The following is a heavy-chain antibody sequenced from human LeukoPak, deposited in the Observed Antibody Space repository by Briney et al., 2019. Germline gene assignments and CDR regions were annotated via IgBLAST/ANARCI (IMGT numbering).Heavy chain of an antibody. CDR2: IYPGDSDT. J-gene: IGHJ6*03. Sequence: GESLKISCKGSGYSFTSYWIGWVRQMPGKGLEWMGIIYPGDSDTRYSPPFQGQVTISADKSISTAYLQWSSLKASDTAMYYCARHYNYYDSSGYRYYYYYMDVWGKGTTVTVSS. D-gene: IGHD3-22*01. CDR3: ARHYNYYDSSGYRYYYYYMDV. V-gene: IGHV5-51*01. CDR1: GYSFTSYW.